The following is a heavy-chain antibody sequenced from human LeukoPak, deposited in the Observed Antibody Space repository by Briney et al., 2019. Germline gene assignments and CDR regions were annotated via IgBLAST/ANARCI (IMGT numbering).Heavy chain of an antibody. V-gene: IGHV4-34*01. D-gene: IGHD2-15*01. J-gene: IGHJ4*02. CDR1: GGSFSGYY. Sequence: SETLSLTCVVYGGSFSGYYWSWIRQPPGKGLEWIGEINHSGSTNYNPSLKSRVTISVDTSKNQFSLKLSSVTAADTAVYYCATDCSDGTCYPMWGQGTLVTVSS. CDR2: INHSGST. CDR3: ATDCSDGTCYPM.